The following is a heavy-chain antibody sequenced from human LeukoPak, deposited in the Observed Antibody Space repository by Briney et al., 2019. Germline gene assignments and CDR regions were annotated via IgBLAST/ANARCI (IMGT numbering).Heavy chain of an antibody. V-gene: IGHV3-30*02. CDR3: TRPVGATIGMGG. CDR1: GFTLSHFG. D-gene: IGHD1-26*01. J-gene: IGHJ4*02. Sequence: QPGGSLRLSCVISGFTLSHFGIHWVRQAPGKGLDWVAFIHFNGTNKNYADSVKGRFTVSRDNSKNTVYLQMSSLRGEDTAVYYCTRPVGATIGMGGWGQGTLVTVSS. CDR2: IHFNGTNK.